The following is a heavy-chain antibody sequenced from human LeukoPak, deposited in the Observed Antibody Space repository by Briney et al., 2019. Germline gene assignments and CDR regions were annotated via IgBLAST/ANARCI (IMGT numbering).Heavy chain of an antibody. V-gene: IGHV1-2*02. J-gene: IGHJ4*02. CDR3: ASDSSGYYAHFDY. CDR1: GYTFTGYY. Sequence: RASVKVSCKASGYTFTGYYMHWVRQAPGQGLERMGWINPNSGGTNYAQKFQGRVTMTRDTSISTAYMELSRLRSDDTAVYYCASDSSGYYAHFDYWGQGTLVTVSS. CDR2: INPNSGGT. D-gene: IGHD3-22*01.